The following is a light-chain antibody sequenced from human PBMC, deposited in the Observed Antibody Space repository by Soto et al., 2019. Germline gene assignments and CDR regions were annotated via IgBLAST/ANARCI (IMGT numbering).Light chain of an antibody. CDR1: QSVSNNY. Sequence: EIVLPQSTGTLSLSPGERATLSCRASQSVSNNYLAWYQQKPGQAPRLLIYGASNRATGIPDRFSGSGSGTDFTLTISSLEPEDAGIYYCQQRSHWPPITFGQGTRLEIK. CDR3: QQRSHWPPIT. V-gene: IGKV3D-20*02. J-gene: IGKJ5*01. CDR2: GAS.